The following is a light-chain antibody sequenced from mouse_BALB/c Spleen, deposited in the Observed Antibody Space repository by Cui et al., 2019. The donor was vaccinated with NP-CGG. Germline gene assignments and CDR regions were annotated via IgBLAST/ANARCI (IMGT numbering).Light chain of an antibody. CDR2: GTN. J-gene: IGLJ1*01. V-gene: IGLV1*01. CDR3: ALWYSNHWV. CDR1: TGAVTTNNY. Sequence: QAFVTQESALPTSPGETVTLTCRSSTGAVTTNNYANWVQEKPDHLFTGLIGGTNNRAPGVPARFSGSLIGDKAALTITGAQPEDETIYFCALWYSNHWVFGGGTKLTVL.